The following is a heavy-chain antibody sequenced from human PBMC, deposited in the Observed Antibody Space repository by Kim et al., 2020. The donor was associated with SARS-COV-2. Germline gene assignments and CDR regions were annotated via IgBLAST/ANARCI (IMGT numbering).Heavy chain of an antibody. V-gene: IGHV3-23*01. D-gene: IGHD4-4*01. Sequence: TYYADPVRGRFTISRDNSKNTLYLQMNSLRAEDTALYYCAKDPGKLTAVDYWGQGTLVTVSS. CDR3: AKDPGKLTAVDY. CDR2: T. J-gene: IGHJ4*02.